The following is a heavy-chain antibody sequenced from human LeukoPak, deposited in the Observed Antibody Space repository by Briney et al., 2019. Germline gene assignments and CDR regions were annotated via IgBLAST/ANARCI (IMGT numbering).Heavy chain of an antibody. Sequence: PSETLSLTCTVSGGSITSYYWSWIRQPPGKGLEWIGYIYYSGSTNYNPSLKSRVTISVDTSKNQFSLKLRSVTAADTAGYYCARHVGYGNNWFDPWGQGTLVTVSS. CDR3: ARHVGYGNNWFDP. CDR2: IYYSGST. D-gene: IGHD5-18*01. V-gene: IGHV4-59*08. J-gene: IGHJ5*02. CDR1: GGSITSYY.